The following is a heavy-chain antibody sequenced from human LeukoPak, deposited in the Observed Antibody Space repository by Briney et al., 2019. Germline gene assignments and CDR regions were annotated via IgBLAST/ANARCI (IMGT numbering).Heavy chain of an antibody. Sequence: GGSLRLSCEASGFSFDDYAMHWVRQAPGKGLEWVSGISWNSGSIGYADSVKGRFTISRDNAKNSLYLQMNSLRAEDMALYYCAKVGYCSGGRCSDDAFDIWGQGTMVTVSS. V-gene: IGHV3-9*03. CDR1: GFSFDDYA. J-gene: IGHJ3*02. D-gene: IGHD2-15*01. CDR3: AKVGYCSGGRCSDDAFDI. CDR2: ISWNSGSI.